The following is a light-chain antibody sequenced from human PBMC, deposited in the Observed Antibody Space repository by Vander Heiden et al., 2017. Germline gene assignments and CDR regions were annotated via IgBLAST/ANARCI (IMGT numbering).Light chain of an antibody. Sequence: SYVLPPPPSVSVAPGKTARITCGGNKIGSKSVHWYQQKPGQAPVLVVYDDSDRPSGIPERFSGSNSGNTATLTISRVEAGDEADYYCQVWDSSSDHLWVFGGGTKLTVL. CDR1: KIGSKS. V-gene: IGLV3-21*03. CDR3: QVWDSSSDHLWV. CDR2: DDS. J-gene: IGLJ3*02.